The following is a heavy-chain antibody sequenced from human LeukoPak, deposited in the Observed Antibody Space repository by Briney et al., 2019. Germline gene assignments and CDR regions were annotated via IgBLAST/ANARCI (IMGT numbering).Heavy chain of an antibody. Sequence: PGGSLRLSCVVSGFTVGSHSVNWVRQAPGKGLEWVLSITTSNYIFYADSVKGRFTISRDNAKNSLYLQMNGLRAEDTAVYYCVREQAPGGSFDFWGEGTLVTVSS. J-gene: IGHJ4*02. CDR1: GFTVGSHS. D-gene: IGHD2-15*01. V-gene: IGHV3-21*01. CDR2: ITTSNYI. CDR3: VREQAPGGSFDF.